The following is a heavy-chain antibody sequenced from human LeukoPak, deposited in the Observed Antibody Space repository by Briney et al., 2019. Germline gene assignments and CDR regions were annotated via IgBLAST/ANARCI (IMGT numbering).Heavy chain of an antibody. CDR3: VPEGFDI. Sequence: PGGSLRLSCEISGFTFSRFAMNWVRQAPGQGLEWISISGSGSSAYYADSVKGRFIVSRDNFKNTVNLEMSSLRVEDTAVYYCVPEGFDIWGQGKMVTVSS. J-gene: IGHJ3*02. CDR1: GFTFSRFA. V-gene: IGHV3-23*01. CDR2: ISGSGSSA.